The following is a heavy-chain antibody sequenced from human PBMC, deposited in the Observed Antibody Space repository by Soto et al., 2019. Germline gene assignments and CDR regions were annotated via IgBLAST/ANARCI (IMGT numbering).Heavy chain of an antibody. Sequence: QVRLVQSGAEVKRPGASVNVSCKTYGYSFTVYGISWVRQAPGQGLEWRGWMSTYTGDTNYARKFRGRFTMTTDISASTSPMALRSLTSDDTAVYYCARAPGGATGFDPWGQGTPVIVST. CDR3: ARAPGGATGFDP. J-gene: IGHJ5*02. CDR2: MSTYTGDT. D-gene: IGHD3-10*01. CDR1: GYSFTVYG. V-gene: IGHV1-18*01.